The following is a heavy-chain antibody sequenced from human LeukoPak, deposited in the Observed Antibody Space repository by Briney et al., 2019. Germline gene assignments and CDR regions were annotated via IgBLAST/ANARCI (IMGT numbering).Heavy chain of an antibody. J-gene: IGHJ4*02. D-gene: IGHD3-22*01. Sequence: SETLSLTCAVYGGSFSGYYWSWIRQPPGKGLEWIGEINHSGSTNYNPSLKSRVTISVDTSKNQFSLKLSSVTAADTAVYYCARAVGYYYDGSGYTHWGQGTLVTVSS. CDR2: INHSGST. CDR3: ARAVGYYYDGSGYTH. V-gene: IGHV4-34*01. CDR1: GGSFSGYY.